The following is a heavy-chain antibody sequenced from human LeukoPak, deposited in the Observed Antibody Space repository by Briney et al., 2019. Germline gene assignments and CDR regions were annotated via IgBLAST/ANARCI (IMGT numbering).Heavy chain of an antibody. CDR2: ISGSGGAI. Sequence: GGSLRLSCAASGFTFSSYAMSWVRQAPGRGLEWVSAISGSGGAIYYADSVKGRFTISRDNSRNTLYLQMNSLRAGDAAVYYCAKGIYGSGTYYLFDYWGQGTLVAVSS. CDR3: AKGIYGSGTYYLFDY. CDR1: GFTFSSYA. V-gene: IGHV3-23*01. J-gene: IGHJ4*02. D-gene: IGHD3-10*01.